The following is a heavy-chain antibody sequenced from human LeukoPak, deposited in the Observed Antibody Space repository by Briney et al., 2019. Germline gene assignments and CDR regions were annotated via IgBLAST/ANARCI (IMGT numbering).Heavy chain of an antibody. V-gene: IGHV3-23*01. D-gene: IGHD3-22*01. J-gene: IGHJ4*02. CDR2: ISGSGGST. CDR1: GFIFNNYA. Sequence: PGGSLRLSCEASGFIFNNYAMSWVRQAPGKGLEWVSAISGSGGSTYYADSVKGRFTISRDNSKNTLYLQMNSLRAEDTAVYYCARIGYYDSSGPDGAGDYWGQGTLVTVSS. CDR3: ARIGYYDSSGPDGAGDY.